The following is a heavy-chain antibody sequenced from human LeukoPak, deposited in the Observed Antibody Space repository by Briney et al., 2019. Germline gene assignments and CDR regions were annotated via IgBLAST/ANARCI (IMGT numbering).Heavy chain of an antibody. Sequence: PGGSLRLSCAASGFTFSSYSMNWVRQAPGKGLEWVSSISSSSSYIYYADSVKGRFTISRDNSKNTLYLQMNSLRAEDTAVYYCAKDPDPAAGTGYWGQGTLVTVSS. CDR3: AKDPDPAAGTGY. D-gene: IGHD6-13*01. CDR1: GFTFSSYS. J-gene: IGHJ4*02. CDR2: ISSSSSYI. V-gene: IGHV3-21*04.